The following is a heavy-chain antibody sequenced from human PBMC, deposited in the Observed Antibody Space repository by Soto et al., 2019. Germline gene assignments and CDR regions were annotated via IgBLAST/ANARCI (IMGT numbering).Heavy chain of an antibody. CDR1: GGTFSSYA. Sequence: QVQLVQSGAEVKKPGSSVKVSCKASGGTFSSYAISWVRQAPGQGLEWMGGIIPIFGTANYAQKFQGRVKITADKSTSTAYMGLGSLRSEDTAVYYCARDLLRYFDWLLFPAPPSRLYYYYGMDVWGQGTTVTVSS. V-gene: IGHV1-69*06. D-gene: IGHD3-9*01. J-gene: IGHJ6*02. CDR2: IIPIFGTA. CDR3: ARDLLRYFDWLLFPAPPSRLYYYYGMDV.